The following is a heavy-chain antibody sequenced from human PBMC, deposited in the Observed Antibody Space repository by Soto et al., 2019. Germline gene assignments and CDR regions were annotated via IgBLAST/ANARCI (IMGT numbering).Heavy chain of an antibody. CDR2: IYPGDSDT. CDR1: GYIFTSYW. D-gene: IGHD2-15*01. CDR3: ARKYCSGGSCYGPVDY. V-gene: IGHV5-51*01. Sequence: GESLKISCNGSGYIFTSYWIGWVRQMPGKGLEWMGIIYPGDSDTRYSPSFQGQVTISADKSISTAYLQWSSLKASDTAMYYCARKYCSGGSCYGPVDYWGQGTLVTVSS. J-gene: IGHJ4*02.